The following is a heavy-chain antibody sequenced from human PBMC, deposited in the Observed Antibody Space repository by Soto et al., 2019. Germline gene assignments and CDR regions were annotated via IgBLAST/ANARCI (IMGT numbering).Heavy chain of an antibody. CDR1: GGSGSGGAYY. CDR2: IYYSGST. V-gene: IGHV4-31*03. J-gene: IGHJ3*02. D-gene: IGHD5-12*01. Sequence: NRSEALSLTSTVSGGSGSGGAYYWTWFGQRPGKGLEWIGYIYYSGSTYYSPSLKSRLSISLDTSKNQFSLRLSSVTAADTAMYYCARARLRAVYAFDIWGQGLMVSGS. CDR3: ARARLRAVYAFDI.